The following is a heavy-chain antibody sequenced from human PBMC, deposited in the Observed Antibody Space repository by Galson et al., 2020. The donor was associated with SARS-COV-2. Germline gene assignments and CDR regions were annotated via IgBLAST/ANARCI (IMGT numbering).Heavy chain of an antibody. CDR1: GFTFSSYG. J-gene: IGHJ4*02. CDR2: ISYDGSNK. CDR3: AKGVLVLLWFGELDY. D-gene: IGHD3-10*01. V-gene: IGHV3-30*18. Sequence: GESLKISCAASGFTFSSYGMHWVRQAPGKGLEWVAVISYDGSNKYYADSVKGRFTISRDNSKNTRYLQMNSLRAEDTAVYYCAKGVLVLLWFGELDYWGQGTLVTVSS.